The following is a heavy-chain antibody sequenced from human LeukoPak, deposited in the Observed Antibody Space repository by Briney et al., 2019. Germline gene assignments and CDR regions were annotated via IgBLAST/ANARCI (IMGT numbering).Heavy chain of an antibody. CDR2: INPNSGGT. CDR1: GYTFTGYY. V-gene: IGHV1-2*02. D-gene: IGHD5-18*01. J-gene: IGHJ4*02. Sequence: ASVKVSCTASGYTFTGYYMHWVRQAPGQGLEWMGWINPNSGGTNYAQKFQGRVTMTRDTSISTAYMELSRLRSDDTAVYYCARSLGRGYSYGYDGSYWGQGTLVTVSS. CDR3: ARSLGRGYSYGYDGSY.